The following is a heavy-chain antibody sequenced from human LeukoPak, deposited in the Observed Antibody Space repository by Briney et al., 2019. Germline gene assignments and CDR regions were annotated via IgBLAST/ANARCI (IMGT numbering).Heavy chain of an antibody. D-gene: IGHD1-26*01. Sequence: SETLSLTCTVSGGSISSYYWSWIRQPPGKGLEWIGYIYYRGSTNYNPSLKSRVTISVDTSKNQFSLKLSSVTAADTAVYYCARGDSGSYSDSGIYFDYWGQGTLVTVSS. CDR3: ARGDSGSYSDSGIYFDY. CDR1: GGSISSYY. CDR2: IYYRGST. J-gene: IGHJ4*02. V-gene: IGHV4-59*01.